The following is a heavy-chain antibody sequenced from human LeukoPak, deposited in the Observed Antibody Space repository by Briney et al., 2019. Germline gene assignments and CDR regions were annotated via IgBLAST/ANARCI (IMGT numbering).Heavy chain of an antibody. Sequence: PGGSLRLSCAASGFTFSSYGMNWVRQAPGKGLVWVSRINSDGSSTSYADSVKGRFTISRDNAKNTLYLQMNSLRAEDTAVYYCARAGYCSGGSCYSFDYWGQGTLVTVSS. CDR2: INSDGSST. V-gene: IGHV3-74*01. D-gene: IGHD2-15*01. J-gene: IGHJ4*02. CDR3: ARAGYCSGGSCYSFDY. CDR1: GFTFSSYG.